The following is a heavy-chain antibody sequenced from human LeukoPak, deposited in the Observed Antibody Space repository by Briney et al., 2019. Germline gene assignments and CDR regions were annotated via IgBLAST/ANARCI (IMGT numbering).Heavy chain of an antibody. CDR2: ISYDGSNK. Sequence: PGGSLRLSCAASGFTFSSYGMHWVRQAPGKGLEWVAVISYDGSNKYYADSVKGRFTISRDNSKNTLYLQMNSLRAEDTAVYYCAKTRSTMVRALGYWGQGTLVTVSS. J-gene: IGHJ4*02. V-gene: IGHV3-30*18. D-gene: IGHD3-10*01. CDR1: GFTFSSYG. CDR3: AKTRSTMVRALGY.